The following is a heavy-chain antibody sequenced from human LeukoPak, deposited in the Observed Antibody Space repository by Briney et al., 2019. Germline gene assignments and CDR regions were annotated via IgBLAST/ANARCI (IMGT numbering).Heavy chain of an antibody. CDR3: ARLNYGNISGFDY. CDR2: IYYIGST. V-gene: IGHV4-59*01. CDR1: GGSISSYY. D-gene: IGHD4-11*01. J-gene: IGHJ4*02. Sequence: SETLSLTCTVSGGSISSYYWSWIRQPPGKGLEWIGYIYYIGSTNYNPSLKSRVTISVDTSRNQFSLKLSSVTAADTAVYYCARLNYGNISGFDYGGRGPLVTVPS.